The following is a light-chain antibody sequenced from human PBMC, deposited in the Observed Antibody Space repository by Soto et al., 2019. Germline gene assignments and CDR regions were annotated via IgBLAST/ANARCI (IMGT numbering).Light chain of an antibody. CDR3: QYLNTFSPIT. CDR2: SAS. V-gene: IGKV1-9*01. Sequence: DIRLTQSPSFLSASLGDRVTITCRASQDIRNFLAWYQQHPGTAPKLLIYSASSPHSGVSSRFSDAGSGTEFTLTITSLQPEDSATYFCQYLNTFSPITFGGGTNVEI. CDR1: QDIRNF. J-gene: IGKJ4*01.